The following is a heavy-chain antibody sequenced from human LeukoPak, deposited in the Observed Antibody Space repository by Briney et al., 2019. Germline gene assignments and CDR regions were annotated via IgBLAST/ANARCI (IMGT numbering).Heavy chain of an antibody. CDR2: INPSGGST. CDR3: ARDPDVFKSETEGADY. D-gene: IGHD3-10*01. Sequence: GASVKVSCKASGYTFTSYYMHWVRQAPGQGLEWMGIINPSGGSTSYAQKFQGRVTMTGDMSTSTVYMELSSLRFEDTAVYYCARDPDVFKSETEGADYWGQGTLVTVSS. CDR1: GYTFTSYY. V-gene: IGHV1-46*01. J-gene: IGHJ4*02.